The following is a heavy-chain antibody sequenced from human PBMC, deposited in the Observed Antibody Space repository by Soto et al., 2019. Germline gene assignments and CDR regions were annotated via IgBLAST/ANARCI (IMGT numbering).Heavy chain of an antibody. CDR1: GGSFSGYY. CDR2: INHSGST. D-gene: IGHD3-3*01. CDR3: ASQRDYDFWSGYYR. Sequence: SETLSLTCAVYGGSFSGYYWSWIRQPPGKGLEWIGEINHSGSTNYNPSLKSRVAISVDTSKNQFSLKLSSVTAADTAVYYCASQRDYDFWSGYYRWGQGTLVTVSS. V-gene: IGHV4-34*01. J-gene: IGHJ4*02.